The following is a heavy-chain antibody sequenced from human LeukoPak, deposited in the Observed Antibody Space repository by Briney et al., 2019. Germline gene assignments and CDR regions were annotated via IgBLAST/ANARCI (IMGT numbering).Heavy chain of an antibody. J-gene: IGHJ4*02. D-gene: IGHD4-23*01. V-gene: IGHV3-53*01. CDR2: IYTSGST. Sequence: GGSLRLTCAASGFSVSSTYMSWVRQAPGKGLEWVSLIYTSGSTFYADSVMGRFTISRDNSKNTLYLQMNSLRAEDTAVYYCATPDRGYGGIFDYWGQGTLVTVSS. CDR3: ATPDRGYGGIFDY. CDR1: GFSVSSTY.